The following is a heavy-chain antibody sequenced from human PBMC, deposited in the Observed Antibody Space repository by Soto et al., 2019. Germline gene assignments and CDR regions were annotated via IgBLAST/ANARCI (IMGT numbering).Heavy chain of an antibody. Sequence: PGESLKISCKGSGYSFTSYWISWVRQMPGKGLEWMGRIDPSDSYTNYSPSFQGHVTISADKSISTAYLQWSSLKASDTAMYYCARGDPYCSSTSCYDDYRGQGTLLTVSS. CDR2: IDPSDSYT. CDR3: ARGDPYCSSTSCYDDY. J-gene: IGHJ4*02. V-gene: IGHV5-10-1*01. CDR1: GYSFTSYW. D-gene: IGHD2-2*01.